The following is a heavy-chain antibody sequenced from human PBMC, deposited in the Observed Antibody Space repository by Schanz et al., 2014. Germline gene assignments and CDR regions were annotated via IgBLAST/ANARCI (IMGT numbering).Heavy chain of an antibody. CDR2: VNPSVRGT. V-gene: IGHV1-46*01. J-gene: IGHJ4*02. CDR1: GYTLSAYS. Sequence: QVQLVQSGTQVKKPGASVKVSCKASGYTLSAYSLHWVRQAPGQGLEWMGIVNPSVRGTHFAREFQGRVTVTSDTSISTAYMELSRLKSDDTAVYYCARAFGGYDPAGALDYWGQGTLVTVSS. D-gene: IGHD5-12*01. CDR3: ARAFGGYDPAGALDY.